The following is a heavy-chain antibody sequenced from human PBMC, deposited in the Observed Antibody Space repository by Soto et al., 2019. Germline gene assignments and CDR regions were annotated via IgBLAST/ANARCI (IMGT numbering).Heavy chain of an antibody. CDR2: IRSSSSNI. CDR3: ARHPERIAQIGWFDP. CDR1: GFTFSSYG. V-gene: IGHV3-48*01. J-gene: IGHJ5*02. D-gene: IGHD6-13*01. Sequence: PGGSLRLSCAASGFTFSSYGMHWVRQAPGKGLEWVSYIRSSSSNIYYADSVKGRFTISRDNAKNSLYLQMNSLRAEDTAVYYCARHPERIAQIGWFDPWGQGTLVTSPQ.